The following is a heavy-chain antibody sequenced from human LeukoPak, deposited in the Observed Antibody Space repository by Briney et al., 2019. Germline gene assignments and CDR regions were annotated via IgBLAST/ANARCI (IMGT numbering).Heavy chain of an antibody. D-gene: IGHD6-13*01. V-gene: IGHV3-11*01. CDR1: GFTFSDYY. Sequence: GSLRLSCAASGFTFSDYYMSWIRQAPGKGLEWVSYISSSGSTISYAESVKGRFTISRDNAKNSLYLQMNSLRAEDTAVYYCARDTPATIIAAAGTRDYWGQGTLVTVSS. CDR3: ARDTPATIIAAAGTRDY. CDR2: ISSSGSTI. J-gene: IGHJ4*02.